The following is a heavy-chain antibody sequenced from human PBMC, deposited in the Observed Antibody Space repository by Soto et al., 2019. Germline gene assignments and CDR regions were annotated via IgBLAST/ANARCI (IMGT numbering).Heavy chain of an antibody. Sequence: VQLLESGGDLLQPGWYLRLSCAASGVTFSNYAMTWVRQAPGKGLEWVSSIGGRGYDTYYEDSVKGRFTIPRDNSKSTLYLQMNGLRAEDTAVYFCAKSGYSGSGICSAVDSWGQGPLVIVSS. D-gene: IGHD2-15*01. V-gene: IGHV3-23*01. CDR3: AKSGYSGSGICSAVDS. CDR2: IGGRGYDT. J-gene: IGHJ4*02. CDR1: GVTFSNYA.